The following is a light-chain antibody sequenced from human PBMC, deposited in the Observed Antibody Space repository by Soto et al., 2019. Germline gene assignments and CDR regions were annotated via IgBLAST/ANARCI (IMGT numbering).Light chain of an antibody. CDR1: QSVSSY. J-gene: IGKJ1*01. CDR3: QQRSSWPWT. Sequence: EIMLTQSPATLSLSPGERATLSCRASQSVSSYLAWYQQKPGQAPRLLIYDAANRATGIPARIGGSGSGTDFTLTISSLEPEDFAVYYCQQRSSWPWTFGQGTKV. V-gene: IGKV3-11*01. CDR2: DAA.